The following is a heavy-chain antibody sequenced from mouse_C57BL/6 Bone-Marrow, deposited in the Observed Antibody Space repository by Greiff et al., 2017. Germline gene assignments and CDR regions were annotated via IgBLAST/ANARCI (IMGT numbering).Heavy chain of an antibody. Sequence: VQLQQSGAELMTPGASVKLSCKATGYTFTGYWIEWVKQRPGHGLEWIGEILPGSGSTNYIEKFKGKATFTADTSSNTAYMQLSSLTTEDSAIYYCARWGYAMDYWGQGTSVTVSS. CDR1: GYTFTGYW. CDR3: ARWGYAMDY. V-gene: IGHV1-9*01. CDR2: ILPGSGST. J-gene: IGHJ4*01.